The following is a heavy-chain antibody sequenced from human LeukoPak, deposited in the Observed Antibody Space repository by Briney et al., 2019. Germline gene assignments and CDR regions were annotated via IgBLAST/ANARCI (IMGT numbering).Heavy chain of an antibody. J-gene: IGHJ6*03. Sequence: GGSLRLSCAASGFTFDDYTMHWVRQAPGKGLEWVSLISWDGGSTYYADSVKGRFTISRDNSKNSLYLQMNSLRTEDTALYYCAKGVRGYSYDGDYYYYMDVWGKGTTVTISS. CDR2: ISWDGGST. V-gene: IGHV3-43*01. CDR3: AKGVRGYSYDGDYYYYMDV. D-gene: IGHD5-18*01. CDR1: GFTFDDYT.